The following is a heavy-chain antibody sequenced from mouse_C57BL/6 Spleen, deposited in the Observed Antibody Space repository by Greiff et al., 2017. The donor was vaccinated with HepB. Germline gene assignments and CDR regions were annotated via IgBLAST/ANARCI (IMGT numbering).Heavy chain of an antibody. Sequence: EVKLQESGPELVKPGASVKMSCKASGYTFTDYNMHWVKQSHGKSLEWIGYINPNNGGTSYNQKFKGKATLTVNKSSSTAYMELRSLTSEDSAVYYCARSPLRLHAMDYWGQGTSVTVSS. CDR1: GYTFTDYN. V-gene: IGHV1-22*01. D-gene: IGHD3-2*02. J-gene: IGHJ4*01. CDR3: ARSPLRLHAMDY. CDR2: INPNNGGT.